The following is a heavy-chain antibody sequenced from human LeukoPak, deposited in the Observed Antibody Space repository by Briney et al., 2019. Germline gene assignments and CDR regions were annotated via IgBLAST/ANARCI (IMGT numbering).Heavy chain of an antibody. D-gene: IGHD2-15*01. J-gene: IGHJ3*02. CDR3: ARDRCSGGSCRDAFDI. V-gene: IGHV4-34*01. CDR1: GGSFSGYY. CDR2: INHSGST. Sequence: SETLSLTCAVYGGSFSGYYWSWIRQPPGKGLEWIGEINHSGSTNYNPSFKSRVTISVDTSKNQFSLKLSSVTAADTAVYYCARDRCSGGSCRDAFDIWGQGTMVTVSS.